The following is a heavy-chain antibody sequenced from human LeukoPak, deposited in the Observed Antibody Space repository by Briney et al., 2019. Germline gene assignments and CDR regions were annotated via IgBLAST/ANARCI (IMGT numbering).Heavy chain of an antibody. J-gene: IGHJ4*02. Sequence: PGGSLRLSCAASGFTVSSNYMSWVRQAPGKGLEWVSVIYSGGSTYYADSVKGRFTISRDNSKNTLYLQMNSLRAEDTAVYHCARDESFYGSGRYYWGQGTLVTVSS. D-gene: IGHD3-10*01. CDR2: IYSGGST. CDR3: ARDESFYGSGRYY. CDR1: GFTVSSNY. V-gene: IGHV3-53*01.